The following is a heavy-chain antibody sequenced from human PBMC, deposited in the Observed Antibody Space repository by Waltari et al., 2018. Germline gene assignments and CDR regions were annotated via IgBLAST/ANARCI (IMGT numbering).Heavy chain of an antibody. Sequence: VQLQESGPGLVEPSQTLSLTCTVSNGSISSGSFYWSWIRQRAGKGLEWIEHLDTTVSTNDNPSLASRVTISADTSKNQFSLKLTSVTAADSAVYFCARTGTVVVVPTAKGAFHIWGQGTAVTVSS. V-gene: IGHV4-61*02. D-gene: IGHD2-15*01. CDR2: LDTTVST. CDR3: ARTGTVVVVPTAKGAFHI. CDR1: NGSISSGSFY. J-gene: IGHJ3*02.